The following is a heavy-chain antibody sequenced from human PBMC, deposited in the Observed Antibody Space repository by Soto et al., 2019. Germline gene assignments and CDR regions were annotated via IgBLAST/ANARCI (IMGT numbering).Heavy chain of an antibody. D-gene: IGHD6-13*01. CDR1: GGPIRSYY. J-gene: IGHJ4*02. CDR2: IYYSGST. Sequence: SETLSLTSTVSGGPIRSYYWSWIRQPPGKGLEWIGYIYYSGSTNYNPSLKSRVTISVDTSKNQFSLKLSSVTAADTAVYYCARAAGSGSSWDYWGQGTLVTVSS. V-gene: IGHV4-59*01. CDR3: ARAAGSGSSWDY.